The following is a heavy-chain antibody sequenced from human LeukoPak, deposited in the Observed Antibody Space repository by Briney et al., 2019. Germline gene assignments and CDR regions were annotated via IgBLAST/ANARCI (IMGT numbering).Heavy chain of an antibody. J-gene: IGHJ4*02. CDR1: GFTFSSYA. D-gene: IGHD4/OR15-4a*01. Sequence: PGGSLRLSCAASGFTFSSYAMSWVRQAPGKGLEWVSGISGSDGSTNYADSVKGRFTISRDNYKNTLYVQMNSLRAEDTAVYYCARRAGAYSHPYDYWGQGTLVTVSS. V-gene: IGHV3-23*01. CDR2: ISGSDGST. CDR3: ARRAGAYSHPYDY.